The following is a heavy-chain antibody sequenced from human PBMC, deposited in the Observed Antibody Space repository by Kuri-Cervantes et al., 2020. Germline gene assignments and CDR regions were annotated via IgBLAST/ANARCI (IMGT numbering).Heavy chain of an antibody. Sequence: GGSLRLSCAASGFTFSSHWMAWVRQAPGKGLEWVSAISGSGGSTYYADSVKGRFTISRDNSKNTLYLQMNSLRAEDTAVYYCARAVGCSGGSCYSFGFDYWGQGTLVTVSS. D-gene: IGHD2-15*01. J-gene: IGHJ4*02. V-gene: IGHV3-23*01. CDR1: GFTFSSHW. CDR2: ISGSGGST. CDR3: ARAVGCSGGSCYSFGFDY.